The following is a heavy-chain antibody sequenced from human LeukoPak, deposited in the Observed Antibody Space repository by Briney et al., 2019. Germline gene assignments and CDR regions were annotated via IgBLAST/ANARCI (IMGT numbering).Heavy chain of an antibody. CDR2: INPNSGGT. J-gene: IGHJ4*02. V-gene: IGHV1-2*02. Sequence: ASVKVSCKASGYTFTGYYMHWVRQAPGQGLEWMGWINPNSGGTNYAQKFQGRVTMTRDTSISTAYMELSRLRSDDTAVYYCARVRFLARLTEGYDSSGYYFYYWGQGTLVTVSP. CDR3: ARVRFLARLTEGYDSSGYYFYY. D-gene: IGHD3-22*01. CDR1: GYTFTGYY.